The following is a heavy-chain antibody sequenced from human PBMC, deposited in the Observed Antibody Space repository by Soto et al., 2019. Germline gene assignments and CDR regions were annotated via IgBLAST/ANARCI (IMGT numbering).Heavy chain of an antibody. Sequence: ASVKVSCKVSGYTLTDLSMHWVRQAPGKGLEWMGGFDPEDGETVYAEKFEGRITMTEDTSTDTAYMELGSLKSEDSAVYYWAADCGSPGPIDGWGPGTLVTVAS. V-gene: IGHV1-24*01. CDR2: FDPEDGET. D-gene: IGHD2-21*01. CDR3: AADCGSPGPIDG. J-gene: IGHJ4*02. CDR1: GYTLTDLS.